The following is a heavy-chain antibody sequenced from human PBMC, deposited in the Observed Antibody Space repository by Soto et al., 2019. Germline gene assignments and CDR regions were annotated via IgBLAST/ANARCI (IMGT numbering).Heavy chain of an antibody. CDR1: GGSISSSSYY. CDR2: IYYSGST. CDR3: ARHWASYSSGWYAGDYYYGMDV. Sequence: QLQLQESGPGLVKPSETLSLTCTVSGGSISSSSYYWGWIRQPPGKGLEWIGSIYYSGSTYYNPSLKSRVTISEDTSKNQFSLKLSSVTAADTAVYYCARHWASYSSGWYAGDYYYGMDVWGQGTTVTVSS. V-gene: IGHV4-39*01. J-gene: IGHJ6*02. D-gene: IGHD6-19*01.